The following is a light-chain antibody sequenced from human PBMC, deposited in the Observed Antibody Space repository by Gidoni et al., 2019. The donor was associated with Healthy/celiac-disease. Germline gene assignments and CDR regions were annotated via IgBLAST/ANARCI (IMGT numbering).Light chain of an antibody. Sequence: SYVLTQTPSVSVAPGKTARITCGGNNIGSKSVHWYQQKPGQAPVLVIYYDSDRPSGIPERFSGSNSGNTATLTISRVEAGDEADYYCQVWDSSSDHPHVVFGGGTKLTVL. CDR2: YDS. V-gene: IGLV3-21*04. CDR3: QVWDSSSDHPHVV. J-gene: IGLJ2*01. CDR1: NIGSKS.